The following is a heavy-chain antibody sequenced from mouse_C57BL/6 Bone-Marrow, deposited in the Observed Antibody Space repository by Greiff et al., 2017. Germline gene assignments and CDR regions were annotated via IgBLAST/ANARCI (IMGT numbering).Heavy chain of an antibody. CDR2: INPSTGGT. J-gene: IGHJ2*01. D-gene: IGHD1-1*01. CDR1: GYSFTGYY. Sequence: EVQLQQSGPELVKPGASVKISCKASGYSFTGYYMNWVKQSPEKSLEWIGEINPSTGGTTYNQKFKAKATLTVDKSSSTAYMQLKSLTSEDSAVYYCARDYSHYYGSSYYFDYWGQGTTLTVSS. CDR3: ARDYSHYYGSSYYFDY. V-gene: IGHV1-42*01.